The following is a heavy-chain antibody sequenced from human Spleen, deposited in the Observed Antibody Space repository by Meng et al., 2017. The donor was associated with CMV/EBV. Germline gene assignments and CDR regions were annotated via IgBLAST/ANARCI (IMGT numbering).Heavy chain of an antibody. D-gene: IGHD6-13*01. Sequence: LRLSCAASGFTFSSYSMNWVRQAPGKGLGWVSSISSSSSYIYYADSVKGRFTISRDNAKNSLYLQMNSLGAEDTAVYYCARDAAADDYWGQGTLVTVSS. CDR3: ARDAAADDY. CDR1: GFTFSSYS. J-gene: IGHJ4*02. V-gene: IGHV3-21*01. CDR2: ISSSSSYI.